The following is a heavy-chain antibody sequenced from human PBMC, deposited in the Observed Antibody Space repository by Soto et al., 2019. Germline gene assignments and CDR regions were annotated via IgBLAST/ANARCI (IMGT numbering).Heavy chain of an antibody. V-gene: IGHV3-23*01. CDR2: ISGSGGST. D-gene: IGHD6-19*01. CDR3: AKDLSVYSSGWYSGSHYYGMDV. Sequence: GSLRLSCAASGFTFSSYAMSWVRQAPGMGLEWVSTISGSGGSTYYTDSVKGRFTISRDNSHNTLYLQMNSLRAEDAALYYCAKDLSVYSSGWYSGSHYYGMDVWGQGTTVNVSS. J-gene: IGHJ6*02. CDR1: GFTFSSYA.